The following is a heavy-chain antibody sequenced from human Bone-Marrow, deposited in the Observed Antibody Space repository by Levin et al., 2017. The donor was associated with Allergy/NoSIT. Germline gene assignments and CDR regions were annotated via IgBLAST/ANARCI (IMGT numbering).Heavy chain of an antibody. J-gene: IGHJ4*02. CDR2: IGTAADS. CDR1: GFTFSSYD. Sequence: GGSLRLSCAASGFTFSSYDMHWVRQATGRGLEWVSAIGTAADSYYSGSVKGRFTVSRYNAKNSFYLQMNSLRAGDTAVYYCARVALPRYCTSTSCSDSGYYFDYWGQGTLVTVSS. CDR3: ARVALPRYCTSTSCSDSGYYFDY. V-gene: IGHV3-13*04. D-gene: IGHD2-2*01.